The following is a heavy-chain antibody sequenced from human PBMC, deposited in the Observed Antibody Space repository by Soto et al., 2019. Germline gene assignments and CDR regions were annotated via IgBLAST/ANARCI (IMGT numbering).Heavy chain of an antibody. CDR1: GVTFTSFA. CDR2: IIPMVGTV. D-gene: IGHD6-13*01. CDR3: ARDAGAAGVYDFAMDV. V-gene: IGHV1-69*06. Sequence: GASVKVSCNASGVTFTSFAISWVRHAPGEGPEWMGRIIPMVGTVNYAQNFQGRVTITADTSTSTAYMALSSLRSDDTAVYYCARDAGAAGVYDFAMDVWGQGTPVTVSS. J-gene: IGHJ6*02.